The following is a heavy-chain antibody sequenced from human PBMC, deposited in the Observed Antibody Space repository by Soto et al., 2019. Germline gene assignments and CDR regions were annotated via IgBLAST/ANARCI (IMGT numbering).Heavy chain of an antibody. D-gene: IGHD3-3*01. Sequence: GSLRLSCAASGFTFSSYAMSWVRQAPGKGLEWVSTISGSGGNTYYADSVKGRLTISRDNSKSTLYLQMNNLRAEDTAVYYCAKSSVLRFLEWSLWGQGTMVTVSS. J-gene: IGHJ3*01. CDR1: GFTFSSYA. V-gene: IGHV3-23*01. CDR2: ISGSGGNT. CDR3: AKSSVLRFLEWSL.